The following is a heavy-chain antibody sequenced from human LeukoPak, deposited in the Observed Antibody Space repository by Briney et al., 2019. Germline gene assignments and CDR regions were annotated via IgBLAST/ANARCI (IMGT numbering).Heavy chain of an antibody. V-gene: IGHV1-2*06. CDR1: GYTFTGYY. J-gene: IGHJ4*02. CDR2: INPNSGGT. Sequence: ASVKVSCKASGYTFTGYYMHWVRQAPGQGLEWMGRINPNSGGTNYAQKFQGRVTMTGDTSISTAYMELSRLRSDDTAVYYCARVAYCTNGVCYPDYWGQGTLVTDSS. D-gene: IGHD2-8*01. CDR3: ARVAYCTNGVCYPDY.